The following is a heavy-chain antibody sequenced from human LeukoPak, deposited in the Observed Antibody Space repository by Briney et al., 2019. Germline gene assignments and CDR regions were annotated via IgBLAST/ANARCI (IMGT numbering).Heavy chain of an antibody. J-gene: IGHJ4*02. CDR3: ARQGQWLLTRYYYFDY. V-gene: IGHV4-39*01. CDR2: IYYSGST. Sequence: PSETLSLTCTVSGGSISSSSYYWGWIRQPPGKGLEWIGSIYYSGSTYYNPSLKSRVTISVDTSKNQFSLKLSSVTAADTAVYYCARQGQWLLTRYYYFDYWGQGTLVTVSS. D-gene: IGHD6-19*01. CDR1: GGSISSSSYY.